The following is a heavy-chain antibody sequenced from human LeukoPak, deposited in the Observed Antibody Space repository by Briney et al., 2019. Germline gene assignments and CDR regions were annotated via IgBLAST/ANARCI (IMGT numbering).Heavy chain of an antibody. Sequence: PGGSLRLSCAASGFTFSSYAMSWVRQAPGKGLEWVSAISGSGGSTYYADSVKGRFTTSRDNSKNTLYLQMNSLRAEDTAVYYCASFYTGLDAFDIWGQGTMVTVSS. V-gene: IGHV3-23*01. D-gene: IGHD2-2*02. J-gene: IGHJ3*02. CDR3: ASFYTGLDAFDI. CDR1: GFTFSSYA. CDR2: ISGSGGST.